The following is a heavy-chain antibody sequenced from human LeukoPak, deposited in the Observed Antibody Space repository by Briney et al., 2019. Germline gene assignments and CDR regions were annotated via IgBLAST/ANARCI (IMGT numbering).Heavy chain of an antibody. CDR1: GFTVSNNY. V-gene: IGHV3-53*01. J-gene: IGHJ6*03. CDR3: ARLDTALVSYYYYYFMDV. CDR2: IYSGGRT. Sequence: GGSLRLSCAASGFTVSNNYMSWVRQGPGKGLEGVSLIYSGGRTYYADSVKGRINISRDNSKNTLYLQMNSQRAEDTAVYYCARLDTALVSYYYYYFMDVWGKGTTVTVSS. D-gene: IGHD5-18*01.